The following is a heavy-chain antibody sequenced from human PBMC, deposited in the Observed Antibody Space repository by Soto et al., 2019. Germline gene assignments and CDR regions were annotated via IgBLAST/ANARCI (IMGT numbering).Heavy chain of an antibody. D-gene: IGHD6-13*01. V-gene: IGHV4-34*01. CDR2: INHSGST. CDR1: GGSFSGYY. CDR3: ARGRIAAAGRIDY. J-gene: IGHJ4*02. Sequence: QVQLQQWGAGLLKPSETLSLTCAVYGGSFSGYYWSWIRQPPGKGLEWIGEINHSGSTNYNPSLKSRVTISVDTSKNQFSLKLSSVTAADTVVYYCARGRIAAAGRIDYWGQGTLVTVSS.